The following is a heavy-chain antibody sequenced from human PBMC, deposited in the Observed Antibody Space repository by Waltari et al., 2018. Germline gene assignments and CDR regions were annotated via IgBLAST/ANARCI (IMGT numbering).Heavy chain of an antibody. CDR2: IGSSGRNT. J-gene: IGHJ5*02. D-gene: IGHD2-2*01. V-gene: IGHV3-23*01. Sequence: EVQLLESGGGLVQPGGSLRLSCAASGFTFSSYDMSWVRQAPGKGLGWVSVIGSSGRNTYYADSVKGRFTISRDDSKNTLYLQMNSLRAEDTAVYYCAKGPAARTNWFDPWGQGTLVTVSS. CDR1: GFTFSSYD. CDR3: AKGPAARTNWFDP.